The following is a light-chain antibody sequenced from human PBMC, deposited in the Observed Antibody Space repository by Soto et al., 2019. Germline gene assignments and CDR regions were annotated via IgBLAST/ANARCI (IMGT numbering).Light chain of an antibody. CDR3: QQYGSSPGA. J-gene: IGKJ1*01. CDR2: GAS. Sequence: EIVLTQSPGTLSLSPGERATLSCRAGQSVSSRHLAWYQQKPGQAPRLLMFGASSRATGIPDRFSGSGSGTDFTLTISRLEPEDFAVYYCQQYGSSPGAFGQGTKVESK. CDR1: QSVSSRH. V-gene: IGKV3-20*01.